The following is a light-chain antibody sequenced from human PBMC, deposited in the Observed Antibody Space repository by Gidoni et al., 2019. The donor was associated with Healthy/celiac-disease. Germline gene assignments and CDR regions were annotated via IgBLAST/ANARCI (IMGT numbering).Light chain of an antibody. CDR1: QDISNY. V-gene: IGKV1-33*01. J-gene: IGKJ5*01. CDR3: QQYDNRPLRLT. CDR2: DAS. Sequence: IQLTQSPSSLSASVGDRVTITCQASQDISNYLNWYQQKPGKAPKLLIYDASNLETGVPSRFSGSGSGTDVTFTISSRQPEDIATDYCQQYDNRPLRLTFGQGTRLEIK.